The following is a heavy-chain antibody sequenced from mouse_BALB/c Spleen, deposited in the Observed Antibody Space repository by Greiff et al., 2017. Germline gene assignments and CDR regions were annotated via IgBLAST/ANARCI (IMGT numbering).Heavy chain of an antibody. CDR3: ARSGEGLQYYYAMDY. CDR1: GFTFSSFG. D-gene: IGHD2-4*01. J-gene: IGHJ4*01. V-gene: IGHV5-17*02. Sequence: EVQRVESGGGLVQPGGSRKLSCAASGFTFSSFGMHWVRQAPEKGLEWVAYISSGSSTIYYADTVKGRFTISRDNPKNTLFLQMTSIRSEDTAMYYCARSGEGLQYYYAMDYWGQGTSVTVSS. CDR2: ISSGSSTI.